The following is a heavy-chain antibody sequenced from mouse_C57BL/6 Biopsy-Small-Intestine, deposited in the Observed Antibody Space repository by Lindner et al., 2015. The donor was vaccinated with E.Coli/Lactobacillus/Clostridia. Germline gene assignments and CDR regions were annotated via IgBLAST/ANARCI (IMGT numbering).Heavy chain of an antibody. CDR3: ARGDVFAY. D-gene: IGHD2-13*01. V-gene: IGHV1-82*01. J-gene: IGHJ3*01. Sequence: VQLQESGPELVKPGASVKISCKASGYAFSSSWMNWVKQRPGKGLEWIGRIYPGDGDTNYNGKFKGKATLTADKSSSTAYMQLSSLTSEDSAVYFCARGDVFAYWGRRDSGHCLC. CDR2: IYPGDGDT. CDR1: GYAFSSSW.